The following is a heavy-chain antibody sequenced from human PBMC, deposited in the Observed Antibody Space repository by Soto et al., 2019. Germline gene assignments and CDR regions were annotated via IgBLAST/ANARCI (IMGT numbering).Heavy chain of an antibody. V-gene: IGHV4-31*02. CDR3: ARERRRDGMDV. CDR2: IYYSGST. J-gene: IGHJ6*02. Sequence: DLEWIGYIYYSGSTYYNPSLKSRVTISVDTSKNQFSLKLSSVTAADTAVYYCARERRRDGMDVWGQGTTVTVSS.